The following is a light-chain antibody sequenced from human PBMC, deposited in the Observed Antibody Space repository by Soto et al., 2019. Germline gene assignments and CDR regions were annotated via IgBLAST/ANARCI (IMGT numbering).Light chain of an antibody. V-gene: IGLV2-14*01. CDR3: SSYTTTDTLE. CDR1: SSDVGGHDY. Sequence: QSALTQPASVSGSPGQSITISCTGTSSDVGGHDYVSWFQQHPGKAPKLMIYEVNNRPSGVSNRFSGSKSGNTASLTISGLQPEDEAYYYCSSYTTTDTLEFGGGTKLTVL. CDR2: EVN. J-gene: IGLJ3*02.